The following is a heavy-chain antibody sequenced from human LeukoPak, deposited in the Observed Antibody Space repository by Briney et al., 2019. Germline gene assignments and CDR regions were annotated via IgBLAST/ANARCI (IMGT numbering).Heavy chain of an antibody. CDR3: ARDYCSSTSCLFDY. CDR2: INPNSGDT. D-gene: IGHD2-2*01. CDR1: GYTFTSYG. Sequence: ASVKVSCKASGYTFTSYGISWVRQAPGQGLEWMGRINPNSGDTNYAQKFQGRVTMTRDTSISTAYMELSRLRSDDTVVYYCARDYCSSTSCLFDYWGQGTLVTVSS. V-gene: IGHV1-2*05. J-gene: IGHJ4*02.